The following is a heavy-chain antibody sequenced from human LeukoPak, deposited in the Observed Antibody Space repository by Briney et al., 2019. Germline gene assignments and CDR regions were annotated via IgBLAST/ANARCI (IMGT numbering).Heavy chain of an antibody. Sequence: QLWGSLRLSCAASGFTFSSYAMSWVRQAPGKGLEWVSAISGSGGSTYYADSVKGRFTISRDNSKNTLYLQMNSLRAEDTAVYYCAKSYDFWSGYYTAYWGQGTLVTVSS. CDR1: GFTFSSYA. CDR2: ISGSGGST. CDR3: AKSYDFWSGYYTAY. D-gene: IGHD3-3*01. J-gene: IGHJ4*02. V-gene: IGHV3-23*01.